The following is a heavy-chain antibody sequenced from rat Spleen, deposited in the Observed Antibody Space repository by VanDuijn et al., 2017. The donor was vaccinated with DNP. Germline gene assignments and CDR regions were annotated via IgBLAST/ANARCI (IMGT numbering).Heavy chain of an antibody. V-gene: IGHV5-22*01. Sequence: EVQLVESGGGLVQPGRSLKLSCATSGFTFSDYYMAWVRQAPTKGLEWVAYISYDGGHSDYGDYVKGRFTISRDNAKNTLYLQINNLRSEDMATYYCARHVLPLRVWDYWGQGVMVTVSS. D-gene: IGHD1-4*01. CDR2: ISYDGGHS. CDR1: GFTFSDYY. CDR3: ARHVLPLRVWDY. J-gene: IGHJ2*01.